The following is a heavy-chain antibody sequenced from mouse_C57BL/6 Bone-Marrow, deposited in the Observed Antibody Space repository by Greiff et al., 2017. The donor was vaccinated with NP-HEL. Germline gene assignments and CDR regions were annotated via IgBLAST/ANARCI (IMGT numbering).Heavy chain of an antibody. CDR2: IDPSDSYT. V-gene: IGHV1-50*01. CDR3: ARSGGLRRGGLDY. D-gene: IGHD2-2*01. J-gene: IGHJ4*01. CDR1: GYTFTSYW. Sequence: QVQLQQPGAELVKPGASVKLSCKASGYTFTSYWMQWVKQRPGQGLEWIGEIDPSDSYTNYNQKIKGKATLTVDTSSSTAYMQLSSLTSEDSAVYYCARSGGLRRGGLDYWGQGTSVTVSS.